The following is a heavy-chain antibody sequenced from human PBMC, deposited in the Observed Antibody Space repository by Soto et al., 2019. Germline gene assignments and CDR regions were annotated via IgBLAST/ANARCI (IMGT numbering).Heavy chain of an antibody. CDR3: AKELGSSRPCDY. J-gene: IGHJ4*02. CDR1: GFTFSNYG. Sequence: PGGSLRLSCVASGFTFSNYGMNWVRQAPGKGLEWVSAISAGGSNTYYADSVKGRFTISRDNSKNTLYLQMNSLRAEDTAVYYCAKELGSSRPCDYWGQGTLVTVSS. D-gene: IGHD1-26*01. CDR2: ISAGGSNT. V-gene: IGHV3-23*01.